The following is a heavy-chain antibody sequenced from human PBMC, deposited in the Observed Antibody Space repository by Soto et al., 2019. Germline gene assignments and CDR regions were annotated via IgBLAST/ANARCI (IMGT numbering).Heavy chain of an antibody. D-gene: IGHD3-22*01. J-gene: IGHJ5*02. V-gene: IGHV3-21*01. CDR1: GFTFSSYS. Sequence: DVQLVESGGGLVKPGGSLRLSCAASGFTFSSYSMNWVRQAPGKGLEWVSSISSSSSYIYYADSVKGRFTISRDNAKNSLYLQMNSLRAEDTAVYYCASLTMIAPDWFDPWGQGTLVTVSS. CDR2: ISSSSSYI. CDR3: ASLTMIAPDWFDP.